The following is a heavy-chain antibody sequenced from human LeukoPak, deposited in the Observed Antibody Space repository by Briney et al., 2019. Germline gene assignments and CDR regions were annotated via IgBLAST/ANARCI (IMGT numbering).Heavy chain of an antibody. CDR3: ASIGGGILWWYSH. D-gene: IGHD2-21*01. Sequence: SETLSLTCAVYGGSFSGYYWSGIRQPPGKGLEWIGEINHSGSTNYNPSPKSRVTISVDTSKNQFSLKLSSVTAADTAVYYCASIGGGILWWYSHWGQGTLVTVSS. CDR1: GGSFSGYY. CDR2: INHSGST. V-gene: IGHV4-34*01. J-gene: IGHJ4*02.